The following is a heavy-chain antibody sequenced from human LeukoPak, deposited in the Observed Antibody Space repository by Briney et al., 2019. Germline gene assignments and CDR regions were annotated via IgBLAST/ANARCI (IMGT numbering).Heavy chain of an antibody. CDR2: IWYGGSNK. Sequence: PGGSLRLSCAASGFTFSSYGMHWVRQAPGKGLEWVAVIWYGGSNKYYADSVKGRFTISRDNSKNTLYLQMNSLRAEDTAVYYCASIRDGIDYWGQGTLVTVSS. CDR1: GFTFSSYG. J-gene: IGHJ4*02. D-gene: IGHD5-24*01. CDR3: ASIRDGIDY. V-gene: IGHV3-33*01.